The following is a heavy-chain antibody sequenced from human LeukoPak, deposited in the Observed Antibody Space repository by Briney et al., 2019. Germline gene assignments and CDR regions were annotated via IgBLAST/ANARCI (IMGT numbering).Heavy chain of an antibody. CDR3: ARDHLDIVVVVAVTDAFDI. Sequence: GRSLRLSCAGSGFTFSSYSMNWVRQAPGKGLEWVSSISSSSSYIYYADSVKGRFTISRDNAKNSLYLQMNSLRAEDTAVYYCARDHLDIVVVVAVTDAFDIWGQGTMVTVSS. V-gene: IGHV3-21*01. J-gene: IGHJ3*02. D-gene: IGHD2-15*01. CDR1: GFTFSSYS. CDR2: ISSSSSYI.